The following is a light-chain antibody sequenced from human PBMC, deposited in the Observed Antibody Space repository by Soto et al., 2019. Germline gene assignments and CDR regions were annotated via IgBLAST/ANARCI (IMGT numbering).Light chain of an antibody. CDR2: GAS. CDR3: QQYGNSLST. Sequence: EIVLTQSPGTLSLSPGERATISCRASQSVSNSYLAWYQQRPGQAPRLLIYGASSRATGIPDRFSGSGSGTDFTLTIISLEHEDVAAYYCQQYGNSLSTFGRGTKLEIK. J-gene: IGKJ2*01. CDR1: QSVSNSY. V-gene: IGKV3-20*01.